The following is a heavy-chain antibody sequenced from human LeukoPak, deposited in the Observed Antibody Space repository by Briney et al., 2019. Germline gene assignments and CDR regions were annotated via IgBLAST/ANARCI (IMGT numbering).Heavy chain of an antibody. D-gene: IGHD3-3*01. CDR1: GFTFSTYN. Sequence: GGSLRLSCAASGFTFSTYNMDWVREAPGKGLEWISYISTSSATIYYADSAKGRFTISRDNAKNSLYLQMNSLRDEDTAVYYCARDSGVDAHIDYWGQGALVTVSA. J-gene: IGHJ4*02. V-gene: IGHV3-48*02. CDR2: ISTSSATI. CDR3: ARDSGVDAHIDY.